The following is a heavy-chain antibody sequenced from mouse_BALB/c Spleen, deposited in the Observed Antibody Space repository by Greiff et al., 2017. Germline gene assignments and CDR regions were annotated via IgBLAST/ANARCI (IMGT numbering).Heavy chain of an antibody. CDR2: ISTYYGDA. D-gene: IGHD2-2*01. CDR1: GYTFTDYA. CDR3: ARWGYDVDSAWFAY. J-gene: IGHJ3*01. V-gene: IGHV1S137*01. Sequence: QVQLQQSGAELVRPGVSVKISCKGSGYTFTDYAMHWVKQSHAKSLEWIGVISTYYGDASYNQKFKGKATMTVDKSSSTAYMELARLTSEDSAIYYCARWGYDVDSAWFAYWGQGTLVTVSA.